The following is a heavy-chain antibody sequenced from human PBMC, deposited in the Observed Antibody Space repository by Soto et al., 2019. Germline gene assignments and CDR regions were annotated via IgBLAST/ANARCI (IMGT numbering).Heavy chain of an antibody. CDR3: AKVGDYYGSGSYYNEGYFDY. D-gene: IGHD3-10*01. V-gene: IGHV3-9*01. J-gene: IGHJ4*02. CDR2: ISWNSGSI. CDR1: GFTFDDYA. Sequence: EVQLVESGGGLVQPGRSLRLSCAASGFTFDDYAMHWVRQAPGKGLEWVSGISWNSGSIGYADSVKGRFTISRDNAKNSLYLQMNSLRAEDTALYYCAKVGDYYGSGSYYNEGYFDYWGQGTLVTVSS.